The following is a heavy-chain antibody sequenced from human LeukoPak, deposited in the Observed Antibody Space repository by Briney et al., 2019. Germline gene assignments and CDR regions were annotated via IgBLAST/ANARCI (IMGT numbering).Heavy chain of an antibody. CDR3: ARDGAYSYTY. CDR2: ISTSGSTI. J-gene: IGHJ4*02. CDR1: GFIFSTYE. Sequence: GGSLRLSCAASGFIFSTYEMHWVRQAPGKGLEWVSYISTSGSTIYYADSVKGRFTFSRDNSKNILYLEMNSLRAEDTAIYYCARDGAYSYTYWGQGTLVIVSS. D-gene: IGHD5-18*01. V-gene: IGHV3-48*03.